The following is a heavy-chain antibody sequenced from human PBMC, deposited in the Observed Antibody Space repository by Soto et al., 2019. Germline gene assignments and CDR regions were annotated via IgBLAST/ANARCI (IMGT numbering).Heavy chain of an antibody. Sequence: PSQTLSLTCAISGDIISSNSVSWTWIRQSPSRGLEWLGRTYYRSKWYNDYAVSVKSLVTINPDTSKNQFSLHLNSVTPEGTAVYYCARLYASAGAFSYWGQGTLVIVSS. D-gene: IGHD2-8*01. V-gene: IGHV6-1*01. CDR3: ARLYASAGAFSY. CDR1: GDIISSNSVS. CDR2: TYYRSKWYN. J-gene: IGHJ4*02.